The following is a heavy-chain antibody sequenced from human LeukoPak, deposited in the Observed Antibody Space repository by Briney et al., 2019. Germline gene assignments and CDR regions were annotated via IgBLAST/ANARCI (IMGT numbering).Heavy chain of an antibody. V-gene: IGHV3-43*02. J-gene: IGHJ4*01. Sequence: GGSLRLSCAASGFTFDDYAMHWVRQAPGKGLEWVSLISGDGGSTYYADSVKGRFTISRDNSKNSPYLQMNSLRTEDTALYYCAKDIMGEIATISKDYWGQGTLVPVSS. CDR3: AKDIMGEIATISKDY. CDR2: ISGDGGST. D-gene: IGHD5-24*01. CDR1: GFTFDDYA.